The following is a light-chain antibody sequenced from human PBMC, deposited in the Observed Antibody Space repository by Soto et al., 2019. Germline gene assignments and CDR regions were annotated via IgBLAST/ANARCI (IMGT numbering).Light chain of an antibody. J-gene: IGKJ2*01. Sequence: VLTQSPGALSFSPGERATLSCRASQSFTNNYLAWYQQKPGQAPRLLIYGASIRFAGVPGRFSGSGSGTDITLTITRLEAEDVSMEYCCHYGTSPLVYTFGQGTKLRVK. V-gene: IGKV3-20*01. CDR1: QSFTNNY. CDR3: CHYGTSPLVYT. CDR2: GAS.